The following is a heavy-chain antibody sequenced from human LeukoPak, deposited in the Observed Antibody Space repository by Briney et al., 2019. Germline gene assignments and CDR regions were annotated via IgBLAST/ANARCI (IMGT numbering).Heavy chain of an antibody. Sequence: SETLSLTCTVSGGSISSYYWSWIRQPPGKGLEWIGYIYYSGSTNYNPSLKSRVTISVDTSKNQFSLKLSSVTAADTAVYYCARRASGYSYGLYFDYWGQGTLVTVSS. D-gene: IGHD5-18*01. CDR2: IYYSGST. V-gene: IGHV4-59*08. J-gene: IGHJ4*02. CDR1: GGSISSYY. CDR3: ARRASGYSYGLYFDY.